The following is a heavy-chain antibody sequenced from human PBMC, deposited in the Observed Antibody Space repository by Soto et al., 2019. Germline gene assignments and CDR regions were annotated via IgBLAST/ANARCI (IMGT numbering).Heavy chain of an antibody. D-gene: IGHD2-2*01. V-gene: IGHV2-5*02. J-gene: IGHJ4*02. CDR2: IYWDDDE. CDR1: GFSLSTTAEG. CDR3: AHGSCSSADCYPNPYLDY. Sequence: QITLKESGPTLVKPTQTLTLTCTFSGFSLSTTAEGVDWIRQPPGKALEWLALIYWDDDERYSPSLKSKLTITKDTSKILLVLTMTNVDPVDTATYYCAHGSCSSADCYPNPYLDYWGQGILVTVSS.